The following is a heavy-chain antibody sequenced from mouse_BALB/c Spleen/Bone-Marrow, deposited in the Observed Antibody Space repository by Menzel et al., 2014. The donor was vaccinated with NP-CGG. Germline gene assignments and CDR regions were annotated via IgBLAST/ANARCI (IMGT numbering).Heavy chain of an antibody. CDR1: GYTFTSYV. CDR2: INPYNDGT. D-gene: IGHD3-3*01. J-gene: IGHJ2*01. V-gene: IGHV1-14*01. CDR3: ARGGTSHFDY. Sequence: LQESGPELVKPGASVKMSCKASGYTFTSYVMHWVKQKPGQGPEWIGYINPYNDGTKYNEKFKGKATLTSDKSSSTAYMELSSLTSEDSAVYYCARGGTSHFDYWGQGTTLTVSS.